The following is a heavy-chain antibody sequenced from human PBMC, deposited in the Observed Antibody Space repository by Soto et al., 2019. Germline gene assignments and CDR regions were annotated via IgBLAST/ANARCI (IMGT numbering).Heavy chain of an antibody. CDR2: MNPNSGNT. Sequence: GASVKVCCKASGYTFTSYDINWARQATGQGLEWMGWMNPNSGNTGYAQKFQGRVTMTRNASISTAYMELSSLRSEDTAVYYCARVGPDTPFPVVVPAATPVYYYGMDVWGQGTTVTVSS. D-gene: IGHD2-2*01. J-gene: IGHJ6*02. CDR3: ARVGPDTPFPVVVPAATPVYYYGMDV. CDR1: GYTFTSYD. V-gene: IGHV1-8*01.